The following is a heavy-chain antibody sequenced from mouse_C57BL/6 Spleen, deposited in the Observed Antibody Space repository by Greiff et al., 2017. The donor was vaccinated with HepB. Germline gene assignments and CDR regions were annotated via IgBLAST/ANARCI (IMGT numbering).Heavy chain of an antibody. CDR2: INYDGSST. CDR3: ARGYYYGGYFDY. V-gene: IGHV5-16*01. J-gene: IGHJ2*01. CDR1: GFTFSDYY. Sequence: EVMLVESEGGLVQPGSSMKLSCTASGFTFSDYYMAWVRQVPEKGLEWVANINYDGSSTYYLDSLKSRFIISRDNAKNILYLQMSSLKSEDTATYYCARGYYYGGYFDYWGQGTTLTVSS. D-gene: IGHD1-1*01.